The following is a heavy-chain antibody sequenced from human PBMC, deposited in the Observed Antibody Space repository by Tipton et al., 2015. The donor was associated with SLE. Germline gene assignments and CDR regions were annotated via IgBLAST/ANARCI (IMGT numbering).Heavy chain of an antibody. CDR2: FYYSGTT. D-gene: IGHD3-22*01. Sequence: TLSLTCTVSGGSISSGGYYWSWIRQHPGKGLEWIGSFYYSGTTYYNPSLKSRVSISVDTSKNQFSLKLTSVTAADAAVYYCARDGSGFLRNFDVWGRGTLVTVSS. CDR3: ARDGSGFLRNFDV. J-gene: IGHJ2*01. CDR1: GGSISSGGYY. V-gene: IGHV4-39*07.